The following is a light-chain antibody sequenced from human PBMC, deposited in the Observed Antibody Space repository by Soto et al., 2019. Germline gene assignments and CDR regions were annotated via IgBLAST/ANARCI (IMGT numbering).Light chain of an antibody. CDR1: QTIRSNY. CDR3: QQYGSSPWT. V-gene: IGKV3-20*01. CDR2: GAS. Sequence: ETVLTQSPGTLSLSPGERATLSCRASQTIRSNYLAWYRQTPGQAPRLLIYGASNRATGIADRFSGSGSGTDFTLISSRLEPEDFALYYCQQYGSSPWTVGQGNKVEIK. J-gene: IGKJ1*01.